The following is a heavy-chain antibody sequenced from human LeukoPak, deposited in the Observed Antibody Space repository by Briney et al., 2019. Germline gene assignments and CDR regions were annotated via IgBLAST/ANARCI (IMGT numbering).Heavy chain of an antibody. CDR2: IYYSGST. Sequence: SETLSLTCTVSGGSISSSSYYWGWIRQPPGKGLEWIGSIYYSGSTYYNPSLKSRVTISVDTSKNQFSLKLSSVTAADTAVYYCARAGATVVTPIFDYWGQGTLVTVSS. V-gene: IGHV4-39*07. J-gene: IGHJ4*02. CDR1: GGSISSSSYY. D-gene: IGHD4-23*01. CDR3: ARAGATVVTPIFDY.